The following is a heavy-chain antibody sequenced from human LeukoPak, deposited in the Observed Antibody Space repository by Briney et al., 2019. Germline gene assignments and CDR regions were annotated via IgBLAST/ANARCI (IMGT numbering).Heavy chain of an antibody. Sequence: PSETLSLTCTVSGGSISSGGYYWSWIRQHPGKGLEWIGYIHSSGSTYYNPSLKSRVTISLDTSKNQFSLNLSSVTAADTAVYFCARVGGAANFDYWCQGTLVTVSS. CDR1: GGSISSGGYY. V-gene: IGHV4-31*03. J-gene: IGHJ4*02. CDR3: ARVGGAANFDY. CDR2: IHSSGST. D-gene: IGHD3-3*01.